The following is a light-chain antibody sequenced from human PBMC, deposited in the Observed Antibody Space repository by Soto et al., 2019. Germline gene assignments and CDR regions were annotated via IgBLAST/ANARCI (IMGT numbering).Light chain of an antibody. J-gene: IGLJ1*01. V-gene: IGLV2-14*01. CDR1: SSDVGGYNY. CDR2: EVS. Sequence: QSALTQPASVSGSPGQSITISCTGTSSDVGGYNYVSWYQQHPGKVPKLMIYEVSNRPSGVVNRFSGSKSGNTASLTISGLQAEDEADYYCSSFTSSSTQVFGTGTNLTVL. CDR3: SSFTSSSTQV.